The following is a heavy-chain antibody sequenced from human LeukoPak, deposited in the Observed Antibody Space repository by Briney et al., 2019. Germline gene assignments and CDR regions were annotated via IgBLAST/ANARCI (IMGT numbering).Heavy chain of an antibody. Sequence: ASVKVSCKASGGTFSSYAISWVRQAPGQGLEWMGWISGYNGNTNYLQKFQGRVTMTTDTSTNTVYMELRSLSSDDTAVYYCARVSTNSRVGGYDPQWYFDLWGRGTLVTVSS. D-gene: IGHD5-12*01. CDR3: ARVSTNSRVGGYDPQWYFDL. CDR2: ISGYNGNT. V-gene: IGHV1-18*01. CDR1: GGTFSSYA. J-gene: IGHJ2*01.